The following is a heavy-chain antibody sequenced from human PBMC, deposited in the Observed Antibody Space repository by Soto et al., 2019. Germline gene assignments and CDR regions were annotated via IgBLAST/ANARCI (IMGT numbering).Heavy chain of an antibody. J-gene: IGHJ4*02. V-gene: IGHV4-31*03. CDR3: ARATGTLRSRNGDY. D-gene: IGHD1-1*01. CDR2: IYHTGIT. Sequence: PSETLSLTSSVSGGSISTVGHYWTGIRQPPWKGLEWIGSIYHTGITYYSKSLRSRLTMSVDTSKSQFSLRLSYVSAVDTDVYYCARATGTLRSRNGDYWGQGSWVTGS. CDR1: GGSISTVGHY.